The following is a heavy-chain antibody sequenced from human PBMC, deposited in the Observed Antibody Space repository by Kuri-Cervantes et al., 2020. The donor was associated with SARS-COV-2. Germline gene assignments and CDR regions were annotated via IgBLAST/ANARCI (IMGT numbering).Heavy chain of an antibody. CDR3: ARGTGTKPGLGYFDS. Sequence: SVKVSCKGSGGSFNNYGINFVRQVPGQGLEWVGGITPLFGATDNAQKFKGRVTFTADKSTNTAYMELGSLKSDDTAVYYCARGTGTKPGLGYFDSWGQGTRGTGSS. V-gene: IGHV1-69*06. CDR1: GGSFNNYG. D-gene: IGHD1-7*01. J-gene: IGHJ4*02. CDR2: ITPLFGAT.